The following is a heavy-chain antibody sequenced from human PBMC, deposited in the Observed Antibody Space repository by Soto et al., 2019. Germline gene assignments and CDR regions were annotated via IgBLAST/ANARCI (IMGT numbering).Heavy chain of an antibody. CDR1: GFTFSSYG. D-gene: IGHD1-26*01. V-gene: IGHV3-30*18. CDR2: ISYDGSNK. Sequence: TGGSLRLSCAASGFTFSSYGMHWVRQAPGKGLEWVAVISYDGSNKYYADSVKGRFTISRDNSKNTLYLQMNSLRAEDTAVYYCAKVSGRWELLAWLDYWGQGTPVTVSS. J-gene: IGHJ4*02. CDR3: AKVSGRWELLAWLDY.